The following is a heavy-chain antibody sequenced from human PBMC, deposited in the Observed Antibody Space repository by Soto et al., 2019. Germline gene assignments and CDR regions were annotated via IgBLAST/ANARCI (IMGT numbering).Heavy chain of an antibody. V-gene: IGHV1-3*01. CDR2: INAGNGNT. Sequence: QVQLVQSGAEVKKPGASVKVSYKASGYTFTSYAMHWVRQAPGQRLEWMGWINAGNGNTKYSQKFQGRVTITRDTPVSTADLGVRSLRSEATAVYCCARSPIVLESLLLEGVTASPGPSPFDIWGQGTMVTVS. J-gene: IGHJ3*02. CDR3: ARSPIVLESLLLEGVTASPGPSPFDI. D-gene: IGHD3-3*01. CDR1: GYTFTSYA.